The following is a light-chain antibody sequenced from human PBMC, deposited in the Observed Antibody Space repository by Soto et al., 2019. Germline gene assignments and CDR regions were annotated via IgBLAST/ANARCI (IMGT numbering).Light chain of an antibody. CDR3: QQYDKWFSIT. CDR2: STS. Sequence: IVLTQSPGTLSLSPGERATLSWRASQSVSSSYLAWYQKKPGQAPRLLMYSTSIRATGIPDRFSGSGSGTDFTLTISRLEPEDFAVYYCQQYDKWFSITFGQGTRLEI. CDR1: QSVSSSY. J-gene: IGKJ5*01. V-gene: IGKV3-20*01.